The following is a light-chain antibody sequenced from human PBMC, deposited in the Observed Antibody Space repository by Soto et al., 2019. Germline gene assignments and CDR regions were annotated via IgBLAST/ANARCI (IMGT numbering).Light chain of an antibody. Sequence: IQMTQSPSSLSASVGDRVTITCRSSETISDYLNWYQHKPGEAPKVLISSASTLRGGVPSRFSGTGSGTDCTLTISSLQPEDVATYYCQQTFSNLLSFGGVSKVEI. J-gene: IGKJ4*01. V-gene: IGKV1-39*01. CDR1: ETISDY. CDR2: SAS. CDR3: QQTFSNLLS.